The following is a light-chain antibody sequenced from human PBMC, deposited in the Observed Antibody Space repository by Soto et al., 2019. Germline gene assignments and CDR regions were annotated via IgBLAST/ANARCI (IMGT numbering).Light chain of an antibody. CDR1: QSVATR. J-gene: IGKJ5*01. V-gene: IGKV3D-15*01. CDR2: GAS. CDR3: QHYQSWHPIT. Sequence: EIVITQSPATVSLSPGDRAPLYCRATQSDHPNLAWYXXKPGQSVATRVAWYQHKPGQAPRLLISGASSRATGIPDRFSGSGSGTEFTLTISRLQSEDFAVYYCQHYQSWHPITFGQGTRLEIK.